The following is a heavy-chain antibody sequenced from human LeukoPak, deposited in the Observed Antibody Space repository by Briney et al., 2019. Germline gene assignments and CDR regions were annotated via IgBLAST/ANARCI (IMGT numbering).Heavy chain of an antibody. Sequence: PGRSLRLSCAASGFTFSSYHMHWFRQAPGKGLEWVAVISYDTNDRYYADSVKGRFTISRDNSRNTLSLQMNSLRTEDTAVYYCARGRDVCGQGTTVTVSS. J-gene: IGHJ6*02. CDR2: ISYDTNDR. CDR1: GFTFSSYH. CDR3: ARGRDV. V-gene: IGHV3-30-3*01.